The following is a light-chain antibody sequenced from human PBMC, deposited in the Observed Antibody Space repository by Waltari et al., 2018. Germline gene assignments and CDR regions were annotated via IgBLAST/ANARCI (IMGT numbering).Light chain of an antibody. CDR1: QGVSNW. Sequence: DIQMTQSPSSLSASVGDKVPITCRASQGVSNWLVWYQQKPGIAPKLLIYASSILESGVPSRFSGSGSGTDYTLTIDGLQPEDFAVYYCQQGYSTPYSFGQGTKVEIK. V-gene: IGKV1-NL1*01. J-gene: IGKJ2*03. CDR2: ASS. CDR3: QQGYSTPYS.